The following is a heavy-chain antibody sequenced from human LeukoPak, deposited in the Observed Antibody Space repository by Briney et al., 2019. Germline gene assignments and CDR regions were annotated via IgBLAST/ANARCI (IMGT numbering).Heavy chain of an antibody. J-gene: IGHJ6*02. CDR1: GFTFSTYA. D-gene: IGHD5-18*01. CDR3: VKEIYSYDKYYYFCAMDV. CDR2: ISTYGAST. V-gene: IGHV3-64D*06. Sequence: GGSLRLSCSASGFTFSTYAMHWVRQAPGKGLECVSTISTYGASTYYADSVKGRFTISRDNSKNTLYLQMSSLRAEDTAIYYCVKEIYSYDKYYYFCAMDVWGQGTTVTVSS.